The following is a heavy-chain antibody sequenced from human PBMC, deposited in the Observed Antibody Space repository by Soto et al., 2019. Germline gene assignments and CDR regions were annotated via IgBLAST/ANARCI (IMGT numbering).Heavy chain of an antibody. CDR3: ARDLSSGLVLDY. V-gene: IGHV3-30-3*01. CDR1: GFTFSSYA. D-gene: IGHD6-19*01. Sequence: SLRLSCAASGFTFSSYAMHWVRQAPGKGLEWVAVISYDGSNKYYADSVKGRFTISRDNSKNTLYLQMNSLRAEDTAVYYCARDLSSGLVLDYWGQGTLVTVSS. CDR2: ISYDGSNK. J-gene: IGHJ4*02.